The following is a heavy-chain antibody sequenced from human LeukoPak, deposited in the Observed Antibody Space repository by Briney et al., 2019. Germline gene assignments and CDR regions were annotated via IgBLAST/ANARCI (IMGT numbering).Heavy chain of an antibody. D-gene: IGHD5-12*01. V-gene: IGHV3-43D*03. CDR2: ISWDGGST. Sequence: SLISWDGGSTYYADSVKGRFTISRDNSKNSLYLQMNSLRAEDTALYYCAKDEGGYGQLDYWGQGTLVTVSS. J-gene: IGHJ4*02. CDR3: AKDEGGYGQLDY.